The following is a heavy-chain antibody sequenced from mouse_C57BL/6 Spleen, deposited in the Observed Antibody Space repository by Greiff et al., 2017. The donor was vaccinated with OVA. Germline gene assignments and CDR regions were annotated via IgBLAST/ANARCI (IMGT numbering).Heavy chain of an antibody. CDR3: ARRGNYVHFDV. V-gene: IGHV1-69*01. D-gene: IGHD2-1*01. CDR2: IDPSDSYT. J-gene: IGHJ1*03. CDR1: GYTFTSYW. Sequence: QVQLQQPGAELVMPGASVKLSCKASGYTFTSYWMHWVKQRPGQGLEWIGEIDPSDSYTNYNQKFKGKSTLTVDKSSSTAYMQLSSLTSEDSAVYYCARRGNYVHFDVWGTWTTVTVSS.